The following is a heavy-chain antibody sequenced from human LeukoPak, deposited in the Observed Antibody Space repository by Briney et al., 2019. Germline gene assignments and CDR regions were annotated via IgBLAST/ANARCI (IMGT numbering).Heavy chain of an antibody. J-gene: IGHJ5*02. Sequence: GGSLRLFCAASGFTFNTYWMNWVRQAPGKGLEWVANIKQDGSEKSYVDSVKGRFTISRDNAKNSLYLQMNSLRAEDTAVYYCARHGSRRGAWFDPWGQGTLVTVSS. CDR3: ARHGSRRGAWFDP. V-gene: IGHV3-7*01. CDR2: IKQDGSEK. CDR1: GFTFNTYW. D-gene: IGHD3-10*01.